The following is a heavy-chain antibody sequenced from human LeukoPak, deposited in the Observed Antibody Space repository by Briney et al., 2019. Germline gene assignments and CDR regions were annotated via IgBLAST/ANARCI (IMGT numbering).Heavy chain of an antibody. J-gene: IGHJ4*02. D-gene: IGHD6-19*01. Sequence: PGRSLRLSCTVSGFTFGDYLMNWFRQAPGKGLEWVGFIRSKAYGGTPEYAASVRGRFTISRDDSKSVAHLQMSSLKTEDTAVYYCGSGSGWYSPDYWGQGTLVTVSS. V-gene: IGHV3-49*03. CDR1: GFTFGDYL. CDR2: IRSKAYGGTP. CDR3: GSGSGWYSPDY.